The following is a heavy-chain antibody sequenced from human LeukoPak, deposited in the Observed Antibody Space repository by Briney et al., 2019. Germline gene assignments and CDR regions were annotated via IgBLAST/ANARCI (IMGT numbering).Heavy chain of an antibody. J-gene: IGHJ3*02. CDR1: GFTFSSYA. V-gene: IGHV3-23*01. CDR2: ITDSGGIT. CDR3: AKVDPNDYGGHGAFDI. D-gene: IGHD4-23*01. Sequence: GGSLRLSCAASGFTFSSYAMRWVRQAPGKGLEWVSTITDSGGITYYIDSVKGRFTISRDNSKNTFYLQMNSLRAEDTAVYYCAKVDPNDYGGHGAFDIWGQGTMVAVSS.